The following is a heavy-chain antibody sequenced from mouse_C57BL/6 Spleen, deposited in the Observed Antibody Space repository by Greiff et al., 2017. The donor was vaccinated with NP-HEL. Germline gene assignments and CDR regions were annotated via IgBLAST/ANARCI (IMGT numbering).Heavy chain of an antibody. V-gene: IGHV10-1*01. D-gene: IGHD2-4*01. CDR3: VRHGDYDGAMDY. J-gene: IGHJ4*01. Sequence: EVKLMESGGGLVQPKGSLKLSCAASGFSFNTYAMNWVRQAPGKGLEWVARIRSKSNNYATYYADSVKDRFTISRDDSESMLYLQMNNLKTEDTAMYYCVRHGDYDGAMDYWGQGTSVTVSS. CDR2: IRSKSNNYAT. CDR1: GFSFNTYA.